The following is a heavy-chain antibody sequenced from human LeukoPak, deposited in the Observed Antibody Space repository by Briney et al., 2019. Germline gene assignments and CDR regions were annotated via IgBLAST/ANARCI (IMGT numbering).Heavy chain of an antibody. J-gene: IGHJ4*02. CDR3: AREGYNWNDFDY. Sequence: PGGSPRLSCAASGFTFSNYAMHWVRQAPGKGLEWVAVISYDGSDKYYADSVKGRFTISRDNSKDTLYLQMNSLRAEDTAVYYCAREGYNWNDFDYWGQGTMGTVSS. CDR2: ISYDGSDK. V-gene: IGHV3-30*04. CDR1: GFTFSNYA. D-gene: IGHD1-20*01.